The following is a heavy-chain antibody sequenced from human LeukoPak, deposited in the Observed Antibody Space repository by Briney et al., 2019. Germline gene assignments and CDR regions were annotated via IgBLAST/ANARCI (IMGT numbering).Heavy chain of an antibody. CDR3: PRTKMSPYSYYGMDV. V-gene: IGHV3-48*03. Sequence: PGGSLRLSCTASGFSFSDYEMNWVRQAPGMGLEWVAFISSSGSTMYYADSVRGRFTLSRDSAKTSLFLQMNSLRAEDTAVYYCPRTKMSPYSYYGMDVWGRGTTVTVSS. J-gene: IGHJ6*02. CDR2: ISSSGSTM. D-gene: IGHD2-8*01. CDR1: GFSFSDYE.